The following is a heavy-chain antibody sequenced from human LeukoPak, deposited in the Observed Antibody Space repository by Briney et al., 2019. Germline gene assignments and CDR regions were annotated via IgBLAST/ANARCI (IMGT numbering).Heavy chain of an antibody. J-gene: IGHJ4*02. CDR3: ARESLDDGFDY. Sequence: PGGSLRLSCAASGFTVSSNYMSWVRQAPGKGLEWVSVIYSGGSTYYADSVKGRFTISRDNSKNTLYLQMNSLRAEDTAVYYCARESLDDGFDYWGQGTLVTVSS. V-gene: IGHV3-53*01. CDR1: GFTVSSNY. CDR2: IYSGGST. D-gene: IGHD3-3*01.